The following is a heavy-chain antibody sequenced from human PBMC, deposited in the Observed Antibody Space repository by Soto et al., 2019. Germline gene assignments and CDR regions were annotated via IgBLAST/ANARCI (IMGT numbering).Heavy chain of an antibody. Sequence: ASVKVSCKASGGTFSSYAISWVRQAPGQGLEWMGGIIPIFGTANYAQKFQGRVTITADESTSTAYMELSSLRSEDTAVYYCAREENPETAAGTRYFDYWGQGTLVTVSS. CDR2: IIPIFGTA. CDR1: GGTFSSYA. CDR3: AREENPETAAGTRYFDY. J-gene: IGHJ4*02. V-gene: IGHV1-69*13. D-gene: IGHD6-13*01.